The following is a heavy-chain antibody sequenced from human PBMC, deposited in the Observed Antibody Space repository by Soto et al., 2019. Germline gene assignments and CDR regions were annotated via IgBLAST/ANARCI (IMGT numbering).Heavy chain of an antibody. Sequence: QVQLVQGGTEVKMAGSSVRISCEASGGTLSNYAVSWVRQAPGLGLEWMGGIIPIFGTTTYAQKFQGRITITADETTGRVYMDLTGLRSDDTAVFYCTRAVRTGNYGMDVWGQGTKVTLSS. CDR3: TRAVRTGNYGMDV. J-gene: IGHJ6*02. CDR1: GGTLSNYA. V-gene: IGHV1-69*01. CDR2: IIPIFGTT.